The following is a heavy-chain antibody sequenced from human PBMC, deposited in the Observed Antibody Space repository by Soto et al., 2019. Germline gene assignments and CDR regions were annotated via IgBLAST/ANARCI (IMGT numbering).Heavy chain of an antibody. V-gene: IGHV4-34*01. CDR2: INHSGST. D-gene: IGHD3-3*01. CDR1: GGSFSGYY. J-gene: IGHJ6*02. Sequence: PSETLSLTCAVYGGSFSGYYWSWIRQPPGKGLEWIGEINHSGSTNYNPSLKSRVTISVDTSKNQFSLKLSSVTAADTAVYYCARVPTGIFGVVSPYGMDVWGQGTTVT. CDR3: ARVPTGIFGVVSPYGMDV.